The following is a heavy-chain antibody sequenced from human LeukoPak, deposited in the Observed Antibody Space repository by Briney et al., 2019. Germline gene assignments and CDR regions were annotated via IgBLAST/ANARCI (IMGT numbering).Heavy chain of an antibody. D-gene: IGHD6-19*01. CDR3: ARGVAVAGPFDY. Sequence: SQTLSFTCAVSGGSISSGGYSWSWIRQPPGKGLEWIGYIYHSGSTYYNPSLKSRVTISVDRSKNQFSLKLSSVTAADTAVYYCARGVAVAGPFDYWGQGTLVTVSS. CDR1: GGSISSGGYS. CDR2: IYHSGST. J-gene: IGHJ4*02. V-gene: IGHV4-30-2*01.